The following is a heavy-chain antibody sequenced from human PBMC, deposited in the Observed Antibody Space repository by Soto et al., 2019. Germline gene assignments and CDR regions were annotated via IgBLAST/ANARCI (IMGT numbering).Heavy chain of an antibody. J-gene: IGHJ4*02. CDR2: INAGNGNT. CDR3: ARGETYSNYDTLGY. CDR1: GYTFTSYA. D-gene: IGHD4-4*01. V-gene: IGHV1-3*01. Sequence: GASVKVSCKASGYTFTSYAMHWVRQAPGQRLEWMGWINAGNGNTKYSQKFQGRVTITTDTSTSTAYMELSSLRSEDTAVYYCARGETYSNYDTLGYWGQGTLVTVSS.